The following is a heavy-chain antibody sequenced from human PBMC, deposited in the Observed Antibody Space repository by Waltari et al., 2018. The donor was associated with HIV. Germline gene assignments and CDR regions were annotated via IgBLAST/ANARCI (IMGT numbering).Heavy chain of an antibody. V-gene: IGHV4-59*01. D-gene: IGHD3-22*01. CDR3: ARVKAYYYDNSGFYFFDY. Sequence: QVQLQESGPGLVKPSETLSLTCSVSGGSISDSFWSWIRLPPGKGLEWVGHVSSTGNAKCNPSLQRRVAISVDTSKSQFSLRLTSVTAADTAVYFCARVKAYYYDNSGFYFFDYWGQGTLVTVSS. CDR2: VSSTGNA. CDR1: GGSISDSF. J-gene: IGHJ4*02.